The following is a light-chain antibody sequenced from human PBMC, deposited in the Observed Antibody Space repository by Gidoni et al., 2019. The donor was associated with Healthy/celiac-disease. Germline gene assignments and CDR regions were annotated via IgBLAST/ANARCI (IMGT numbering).Light chain of an antibody. Sequence: SPGQSITISCTGTSSDVGGYNYVSWYQQHPGKAPKLMIYDVSTRTSGVSNRFSGSKSGNTASLTISGLQAEDEADYYCSSYTSSSTLVFGTGTKVTVL. CDR3: SSYTSSSTLV. CDR1: SSDVGGYNY. V-gene: IGLV2-14*03. J-gene: IGLJ1*01. CDR2: DVS.